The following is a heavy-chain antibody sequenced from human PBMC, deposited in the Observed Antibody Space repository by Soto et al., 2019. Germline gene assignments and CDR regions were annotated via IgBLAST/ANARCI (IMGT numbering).Heavy chain of an antibody. CDR1: GFNISSYY. CDR2: IYYSGST. Sequence: SETLSLTCTVSGFNISSYYWTWIRQPPGKGLEWIGYIYYSGSTNYNPDTSKNQFSLQLNSVTPEDTAVYYCARSRGRSRNYYYGMDVWGQGTTVTVSS. J-gene: IGHJ6*02. CDR3: ARSRGRSRNYYYGMDV. V-gene: IGHV4-59*12.